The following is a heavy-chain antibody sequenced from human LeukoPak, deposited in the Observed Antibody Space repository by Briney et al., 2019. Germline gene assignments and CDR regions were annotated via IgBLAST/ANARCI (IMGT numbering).Heavy chain of an antibody. CDR1: GFTFSSYW. CDR3: AREAFWSGYYRNDAFDI. V-gene: IGHV3-7*01. CDR2: IKQDGSEK. J-gene: IGHJ3*02. Sequence: GGSLTLSCAASGFTFSSYWMSWVRQAPGKGLEWVANIKQDGSEKYYVDSVKGRFTISRDNAKNSLYLQMNSLRAEDTAVYYCAREAFWSGYYRNDAFDIWGQGTMVTVSS. D-gene: IGHD3-3*01.